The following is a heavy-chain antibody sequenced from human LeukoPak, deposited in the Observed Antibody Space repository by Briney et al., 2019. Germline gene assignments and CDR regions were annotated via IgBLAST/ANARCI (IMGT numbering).Heavy chain of an antibody. CDR1: GGSISSYY. J-gene: IGHJ4*02. Sequence: SETLSLTCTVSGGSISSYYWSWIRQPPGKGLEWIGYIYYSGSTNYNPSLKSRVTISVDTSKNQFSLKLSSVTAADTAVYYCARRTPNYYDSSGGWDYWGQGTLVTVSS. D-gene: IGHD3-22*01. CDR2: IYYSGST. CDR3: ARRTPNYYDSSGGWDY. V-gene: IGHV4-59*08.